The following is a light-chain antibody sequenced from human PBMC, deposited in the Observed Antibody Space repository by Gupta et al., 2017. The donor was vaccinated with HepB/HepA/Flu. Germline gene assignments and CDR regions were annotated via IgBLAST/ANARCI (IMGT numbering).Light chain of an antibody. J-gene: IGLJ2*01. CDR1: SSNIGSNT. Sequence: QSVLTQPPSASGTPGQRFTISCSGSSSNIGSNTVNWYQQLPGTAPKLLIYSNNQRPSGVPDRFSGSKSGTSASLAISGLQSEDEADYYCAAWDDSLNGPYLVFGGGTKLTVL. V-gene: IGLV1-44*01. CDR2: SNN. CDR3: AAWDDSLNGPYLV.